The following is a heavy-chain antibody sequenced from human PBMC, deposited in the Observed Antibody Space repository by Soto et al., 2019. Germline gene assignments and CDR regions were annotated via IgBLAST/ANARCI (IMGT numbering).Heavy chain of an antibody. V-gene: IGHV4-59*01. D-gene: IGHD3-22*01. CDR3: ARGSPHHYYDSSGYYHLADYYGMDV. CDR1: GGSISSYY. Sequence: PSETLSLTCTVSGGSISSYYWSWIRQPPGKGLEWIGYIYYSGSTNYNPSLKSRVTISVDTSKNQFSLKLSSVTAADTAVYYCARGSPHHYYDSSGYYHLADYYGMDVRAQRTTVTVSS. J-gene: IGHJ6*02. CDR2: IYYSGST.